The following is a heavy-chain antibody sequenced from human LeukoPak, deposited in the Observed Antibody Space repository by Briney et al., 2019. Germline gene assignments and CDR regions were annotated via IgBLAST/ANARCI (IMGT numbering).Heavy chain of an antibody. CDR2: ISGSGDST. V-gene: IGHV3-23*01. Sequence: GGSLSLSCAASGFTFNSYATSWVRHAPGGGMGWVSAISGSGDSTYYTDSVKGRFTISRDNSKNTLYLQMNSLRAEDTAVYYCAKAPTGHYGSGSYVDPWGQGTLVTVSS. D-gene: IGHD3-10*01. CDR1: GFTFNSYA. J-gene: IGHJ5*02. CDR3: AKAPTGHYGSGSYVDP.